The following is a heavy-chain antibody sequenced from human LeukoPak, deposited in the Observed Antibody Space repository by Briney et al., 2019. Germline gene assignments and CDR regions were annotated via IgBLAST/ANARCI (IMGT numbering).Heavy chain of an antibody. Sequence: SVKVSCKASGGTFSSYAISWVRQAPGQGLEWMGGIIPIFGTANYAQKFQGRVTITADESTSTAYMELSSLRSEDTAVYYCARVFCSSTSCYGTFDYWGLGTLVTVSS. CDR2: IIPIFGTA. D-gene: IGHD2-2*01. CDR3: ARVFCSSTSCYGTFDY. V-gene: IGHV1-69*13. CDR1: GGTFSSYA. J-gene: IGHJ4*02.